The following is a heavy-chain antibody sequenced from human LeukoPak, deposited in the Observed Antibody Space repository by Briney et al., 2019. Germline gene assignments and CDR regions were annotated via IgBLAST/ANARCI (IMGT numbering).Heavy chain of an antibody. V-gene: IGHV3-30*02. CDR2: IRYDGSNK. Sequence: GGSLRLSCAASGFTFSSYGMHWVRQAPGKGLEWVAFIRYDGSNKYYADSVKGRFTISRDNSKNTLYLQMNSLRAEDTAVYYCAKAGVAGTGYYYMDVWGKGTTVTASS. D-gene: IGHD6-19*01. CDR1: GFTFSSYG. J-gene: IGHJ6*03. CDR3: AKAGVAGTGYYYMDV.